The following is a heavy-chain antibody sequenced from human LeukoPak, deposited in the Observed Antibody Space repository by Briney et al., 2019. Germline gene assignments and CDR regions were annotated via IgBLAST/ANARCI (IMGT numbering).Heavy chain of an antibody. D-gene: IGHD6-19*01. J-gene: IGHJ4*02. CDR1: GGSISSYY. V-gene: IGHV4-59*12. CDR3: ARKQWLVQFDY. CDR2: IYYSGST. Sequence: SETLSLTCTVPGGSISSYYWSWIRQPPGKGLEWIGYIYYSGSTNYNPSLKSRVTISVDTSKNQFSLRLSSVTAADTAVYYCARKQWLVQFDYWGQGTLVTVSS.